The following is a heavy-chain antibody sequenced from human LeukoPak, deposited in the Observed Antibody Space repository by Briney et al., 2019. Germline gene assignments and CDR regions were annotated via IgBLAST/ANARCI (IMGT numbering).Heavy chain of an antibody. D-gene: IGHD1-1*01. CDR1: GGFISSYY. Sequence: PSETLSLTCTVSGGFISSYYWSWIRQPPGEGLEWIGYISNSGSTNYNPSLKSRVTISVDTSKNQLSLKLSSVTAADTAVYHCVRLQPNTGEWAFDIWGQGTMVSVSS. V-gene: IGHV4-59*01. CDR3: VRLQPNTGEWAFDI. J-gene: IGHJ3*02. CDR2: ISNSGST.